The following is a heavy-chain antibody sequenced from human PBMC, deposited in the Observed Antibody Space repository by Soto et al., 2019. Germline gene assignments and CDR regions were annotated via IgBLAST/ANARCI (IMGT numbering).Heavy chain of an antibody. V-gene: IGHV3-23*01. J-gene: IGHJ3*02. CDR3: AKKGPPRDAFDI. Sequence: EVQLLESGGGLVQPGGSLRLSCVASGFTFTTYAMSWVRQAPGKGLEWVSTIGGSGRSTYYADSVKGRFTVSRDNSKNTIYLQMDCLRTEDTAVYYCAKKGPPRDAFDIWGQGTMVTVSS. CDR1: GFTFTTYA. CDR2: IGGSGRST.